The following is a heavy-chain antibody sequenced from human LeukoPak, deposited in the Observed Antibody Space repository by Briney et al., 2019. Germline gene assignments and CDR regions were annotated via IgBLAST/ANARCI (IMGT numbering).Heavy chain of an antibody. J-gene: IGHJ4*02. CDR3: ARDRSSGWRTTAADY. D-gene: IGHD6-19*01. Sequence: RGSLRPSSAASGFTLSSYWMHWVRQAQGKGLGWVSLINSDGSSTSYADSVKGRFTISRDNAKNTLYLQMNSLRAEDTAVYYCARDRSSGWRTTAADYWGQGTLVTVSS. CDR2: INSDGSST. V-gene: IGHV3-74*01. CDR1: GFTLSSYW.